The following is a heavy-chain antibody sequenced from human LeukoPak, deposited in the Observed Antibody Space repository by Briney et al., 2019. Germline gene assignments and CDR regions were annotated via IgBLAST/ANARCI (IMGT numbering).Heavy chain of an antibody. CDR1: GFTFDDYA. D-gene: IGHD6-19*01. CDR3: AKGGYSSGWYRLRYYFDY. V-gene: IGHV3-9*01. J-gene: IGHJ4*02. Sequence: GGSLRLSCAASGFTFDDYAMHWVRQAPGKGLEWVSGISWNSGSIGYADSVKGRFTISRDNAKNSLYLQMNSLRAEDTALYYCAKGGYSSGWYRLRYYFDYWGQGTLVTVSS. CDR2: ISWNSGSI.